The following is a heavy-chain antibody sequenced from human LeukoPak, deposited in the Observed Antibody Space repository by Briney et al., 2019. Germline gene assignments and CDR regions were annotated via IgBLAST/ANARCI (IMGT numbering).Heavy chain of an antibody. CDR1: GDSISSGDYY. D-gene: IGHD5-18*01. CDR3: ARARGYSYGPNFYYFDY. Sequence: SETLSLTCTVSGDSISSGDYYWSWIRQPAGKGLEWIGRISSSGSTYYNPSLKSRVTISVDTSKNQFSLKLSSVTAADTAVYYCARARGYSYGPNFYYFDYWGQGTLVTVSS. V-gene: IGHV4-61*02. J-gene: IGHJ4*02. CDR2: ISSSGST.